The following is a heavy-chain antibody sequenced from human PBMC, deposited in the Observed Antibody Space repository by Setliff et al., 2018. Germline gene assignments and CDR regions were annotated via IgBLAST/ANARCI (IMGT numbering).Heavy chain of an antibody. J-gene: IGHJ6*03. Sequence: PSETLSLTCAVSGYSISSGYYWGWIRQPPGKGLEWIGSIYHSGSTYYNPSLRSRVTISVDTSKNQFSLKLNSVTAADMAVYYCAREQWLDPPGYYYMDVWAKGTTVTVS. V-gene: IGHV4-38-2*02. D-gene: IGHD6-19*01. CDR3: AREQWLDPPGYYYMDV. CDR1: GYSISSGYY. CDR2: IYHSGST.